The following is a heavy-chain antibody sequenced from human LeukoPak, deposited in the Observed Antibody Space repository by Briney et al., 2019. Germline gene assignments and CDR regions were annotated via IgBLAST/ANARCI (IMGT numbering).Heavy chain of an antibody. CDR3: AKEYSSGWYGIYAFDI. CDR2: IIPIFGTA. D-gene: IGHD6-19*01. CDR1: GGTFSSYA. Sequence: ASVKVSCKASGGTFSSYAINWVRQAPGQGLEWMGGIIPIFGTANYAQKFQGRVTITTDESTSTAYMELSSLRSEDTAVYYCAKEYSSGWYGIYAFDIWGQGTMVTVSS. J-gene: IGHJ3*02. V-gene: IGHV1-69*05.